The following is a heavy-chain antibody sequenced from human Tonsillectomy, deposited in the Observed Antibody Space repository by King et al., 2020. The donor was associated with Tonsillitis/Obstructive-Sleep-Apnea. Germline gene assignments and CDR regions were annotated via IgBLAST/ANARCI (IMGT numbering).Heavy chain of an antibody. CDR2: ISPSSTPI. Sequence: QLVQSGGGLVQPGGSLRLSCSASGFTFSNSGMNWVRQAPGKGLEWVSYISPSSTPIYYADSVKGRFTISRENAKNSLYLQMNSLRDEDTAVYYCARDSRTFGTSWGQGTLVTVSS. CDR3: ARDSRTFGTS. V-gene: IGHV3-48*02. D-gene: IGHD1/OR15-1a*01. J-gene: IGHJ5*02. CDR1: GFTFSNSG.